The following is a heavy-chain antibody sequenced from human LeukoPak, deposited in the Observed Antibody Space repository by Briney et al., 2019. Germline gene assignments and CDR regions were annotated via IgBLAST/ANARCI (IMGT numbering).Heavy chain of an antibody. D-gene: IGHD1-1*01. CDR1: GFTFSSYS. V-gene: IGHV3-21*01. CDR3: ARTAVGGGLERLDY. J-gene: IGHJ4*02. CDR2: ISSSSYI. Sequence: GGSLRLSCAASGFTFSSYSMNWVRQAPGTGLEGGSSISSSSYIYYADSIKGRCTISRDNAKNSLYLQMNSLGAEDPAVYYCARTAVGGGLERLDYWGQGTLVTVSS.